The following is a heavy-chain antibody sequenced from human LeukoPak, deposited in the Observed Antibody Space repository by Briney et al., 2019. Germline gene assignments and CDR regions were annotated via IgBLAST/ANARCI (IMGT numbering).Heavy chain of an antibody. V-gene: IGHV3-23*01. D-gene: IGHD3-16*02. Sequence: GGSLRLSCAVSGFTFSNAWMNWVRQAPGKGLEWVSAISGSGGSTYYADSVKGRFTISRDNSKNTLYLQMNSLRAEDTAVYYCASIVPFLDYWGQGTLVTVSS. CDR2: ISGSGGST. CDR1: GFTFSNAW. CDR3: ASIVPFLDY. J-gene: IGHJ4*02.